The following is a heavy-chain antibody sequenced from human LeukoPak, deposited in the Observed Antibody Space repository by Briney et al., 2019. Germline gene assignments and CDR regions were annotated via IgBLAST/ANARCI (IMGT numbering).Heavy chain of an antibody. CDR1: GSTFGRSA. CDR3: ARLSGSGSYYTTDPKDWFDP. CDR2: IIPIFGTA. D-gene: IGHD3-10*01. V-gene: IGHV1-69*13. J-gene: IGHJ5*02. Sequence: SMKVSCNASGSTFGRSAIRGVPQAPGQGLEWMGGIIPIFGTANYAQKFQGRVTITADESTSTPYMELSSLRSEDTAVYYCARLSGSGSYYTTDPKDWFDPWGQGTLVTVSS.